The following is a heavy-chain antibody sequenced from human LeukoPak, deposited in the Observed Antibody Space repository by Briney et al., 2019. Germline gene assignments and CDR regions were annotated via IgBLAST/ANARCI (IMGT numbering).Heavy chain of an antibody. J-gene: IGHJ4*02. Sequence: SETLSLTCTVSGGSISGHYWSWIRQPPGEGLEWIAYIYHTGSTNYNPSLKSRVTISVDTSKNQFSLKLSSVTAADTAVYYCARTNVEMATTFDYWGQGTLVTVSS. V-gene: IGHV4-59*11. CDR2: IYHTGST. D-gene: IGHD5-24*01. CDR3: ARTNVEMATTFDY. CDR1: GGSISGHY.